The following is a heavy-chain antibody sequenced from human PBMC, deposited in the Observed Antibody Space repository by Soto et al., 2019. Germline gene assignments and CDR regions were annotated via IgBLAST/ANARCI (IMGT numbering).Heavy chain of an antibody. V-gene: IGHV3-23*01. J-gene: IGHJ4*02. Sequence: EVQLLQSGGGLAQPGGSLTLSCAASGFSFSDYSMNWARRPPEKGLEWVSAFSAGGDYRHYADAVKGRFTISRDNSKNTLFLQMNSLRAEDTARYYCAREARYDRGVYHYEGIDYWGQGTLVTVSS. CDR2: FSAGGDYR. D-gene: IGHD3-22*01. CDR1: GFSFSDYS. CDR3: AREARYDRGVYHYEGIDY.